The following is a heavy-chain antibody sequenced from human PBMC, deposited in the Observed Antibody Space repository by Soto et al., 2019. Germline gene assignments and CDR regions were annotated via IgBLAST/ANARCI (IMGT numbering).Heavy chain of an antibody. Sequence: GGSLRLSCAASEFTFSSYSMNWVRQAPGKGLEWVSYISSSGSAIYYADSVKGQFTISRDNAKNSLYLQMSSLRDEDTAVYYCTRGSSYYYGIDAWGQGTTVTVSS. CDR3: TRGSSYYYGIDA. CDR2: ISSSGSAI. CDR1: EFTFSSYS. V-gene: IGHV3-48*02. J-gene: IGHJ6*02.